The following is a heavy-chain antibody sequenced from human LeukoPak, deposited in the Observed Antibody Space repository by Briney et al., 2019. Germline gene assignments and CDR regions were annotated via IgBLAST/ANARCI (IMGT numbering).Heavy chain of an antibody. CDR1: GFTFSSYV. J-gene: IGHJ6*02. Sequence: PGGSLRLSCAASGFTFSSYVMHWVRQAPGKGLEWVAVISYDGGNKYYADSVKGRFTISIDNSKNTLYLQMNSLRSDDTAVYYCAKDYYYFWSGGYYYYYGMDVWGQGTTVTVSS. V-gene: IGHV3-30*18. D-gene: IGHD3-3*01. CDR3: AKDYYYFWSGGYYYYYGMDV. CDR2: ISYDGGNK.